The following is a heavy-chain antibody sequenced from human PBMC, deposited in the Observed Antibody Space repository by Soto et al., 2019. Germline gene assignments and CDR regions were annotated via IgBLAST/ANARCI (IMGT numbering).Heavy chain of an antibody. J-gene: IGHJ4*02. V-gene: IGHV3-23*01. D-gene: IGHD6-19*01. CDR1: GFTFTNAW. CDR3: AKELSFSSGWTEFDY. Sequence: GGSLRLSCAASGFTFTNAWMSWVRQAPGKGLEWVSAISGSGGSTYYADSVKGRFTISRDNSKNTLYLQMNSLRAEDTAVYYCAKELSFSSGWTEFDYWGQGTLVTVSS. CDR2: ISGSGGST.